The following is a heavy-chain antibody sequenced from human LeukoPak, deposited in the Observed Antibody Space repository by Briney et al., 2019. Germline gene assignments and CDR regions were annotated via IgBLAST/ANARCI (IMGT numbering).Heavy chain of an antibody. V-gene: IGHV1-69*01. CDR2: IIPIFGTA. D-gene: IGHD2-2*01. CDR1: GGTFSSYA. CDR3: ARGIVVVPAATLWYAFDI. J-gene: IGHJ3*02. Sequence: LRASVKVSCKASGGTFSSYAISWVRQAPGQGLEWMGGIIPIFGTANYAQKFQGRVTITADESTSTAYMELSSLRSEDTAVYYCARGIVVVPAATLWYAFDIWGQGTMVTASS.